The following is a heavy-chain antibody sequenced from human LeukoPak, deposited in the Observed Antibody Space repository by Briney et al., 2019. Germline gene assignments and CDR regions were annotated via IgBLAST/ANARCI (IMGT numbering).Heavy chain of an antibody. CDR1: GGSFSGYY. CDR3: ARWSSGYFLRAFDY. CDR2: INHSGST. V-gene: IGHV4-34*01. Sequence: SETLSLTCAVYGGSFSGYYWSWIRQPPGKGLEWIGEINHSGSTNYNPSLKSRVTISVDTSKNQFSLKLSSVTAADTAVYYCARWSSGYFLRAFDYWGQGTLVTVS. D-gene: IGHD3-22*01. J-gene: IGHJ4*02.